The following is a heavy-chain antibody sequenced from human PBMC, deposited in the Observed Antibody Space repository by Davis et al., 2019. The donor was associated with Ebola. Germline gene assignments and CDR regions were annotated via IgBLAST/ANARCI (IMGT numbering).Heavy chain of an antibody. Sequence: PGGSLRLSCTVSGGSISSSSYYWGWIRQPPGKGLEWIGSIYYSGSTYYNPSLKSRVTISVDTSKNQFSLKLSSVTAADTAVYYCARRFGSTSCLFDYWGQGTLVTVSS. D-gene: IGHD2-2*01. J-gene: IGHJ4*02. CDR2: IYYSGST. V-gene: IGHV4-39*01. CDR1: GGSISSSSYY. CDR3: ARRFGSTSCLFDY.